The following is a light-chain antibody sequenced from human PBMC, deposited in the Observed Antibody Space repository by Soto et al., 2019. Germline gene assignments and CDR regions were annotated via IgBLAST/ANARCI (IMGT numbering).Light chain of an antibody. Sequence: QSVLTQPPSASGTPGQRVTISCSGGSSNIGTNAVNWYQQLPGTAPKLLIYNNKQRPSGVPDRFSGSKSGTSASLAISGLQSEDEADYYSAAWDDSLNGYVFGTGTNLTVL. CDR1: SSNIGTNA. V-gene: IGLV1-44*01. J-gene: IGLJ1*01. CDR3: AAWDDSLNGYV. CDR2: NNK.